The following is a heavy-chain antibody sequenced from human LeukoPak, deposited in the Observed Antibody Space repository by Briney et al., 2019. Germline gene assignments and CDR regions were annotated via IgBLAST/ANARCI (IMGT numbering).Heavy chain of an antibody. Sequence: SETLSLTCAVYGGSFSGYYWSWIRQPPGKGLEWIGEINHSGSTNYNPSLKSRVTISVDTSKNQFSLNLSSVTAADTAVCYCARGALRYFDWLFQADFDYWGQGTLVTVSS. D-gene: IGHD3-9*01. CDR2: INHSGST. V-gene: IGHV4-34*01. CDR3: ARGALRYFDWLFQADFDY. CDR1: GGSFSGYY. J-gene: IGHJ4*02.